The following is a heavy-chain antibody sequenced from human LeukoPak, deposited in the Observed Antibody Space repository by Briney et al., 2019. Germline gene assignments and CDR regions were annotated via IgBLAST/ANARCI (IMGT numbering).Heavy chain of an antibody. J-gene: IGHJ4*02. CDR1: GYTFTGYY. Sequence: VASVKVSCKASGYTFTGYYMHWVRQAPGQGLEWMGWINPNSGGTNYAQKFQGRVTMTRDTSISTAYMELSRLRSDDTAVYYCASNPRRIAAAVPFDYWGQGTLVTVSS. CDR3: ASNPRRIAAAVPFDY. D-gene: IGHD6-13*01. CDR2: INPNSGGT. V-gene: IGHV1-2*02.